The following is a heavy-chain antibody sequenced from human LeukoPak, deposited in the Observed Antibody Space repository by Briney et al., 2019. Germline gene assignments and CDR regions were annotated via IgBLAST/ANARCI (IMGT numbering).Heavy chain of an antibody. CDR1: GSTFTSYA. CDR2: ISSSSRDI. J-gene: IGHJ4*02. V-gene: IGHV3-21*01. CDR3: ARDSDSSGHYYMDYFDY. D-gene: IGHD3-22*01. Sequence: GGSLRLSCAASGSTFTSYAMNWVRQAPGKGLEWVSSISSSSRDINYADSVKGRFTISRDNAWNSLYLQMNSLRAEDTAVYYCARDSDSSGHYYMDYFDYWGQGALVTVSS.